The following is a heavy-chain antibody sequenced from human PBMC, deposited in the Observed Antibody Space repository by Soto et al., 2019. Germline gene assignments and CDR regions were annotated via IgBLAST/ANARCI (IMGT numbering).Heavy chain of an antibody. D-gene: IGHD6-13*01. CDR2: INHSGST. V-gene: IGHV4-34*01. J-gene: IGHJ6*02. CDR3: ARAGTGYYYYGMDV. Sequence: LSLTCAVYGGSFSGYYWSWIRQPPGKGLEWIGEINHSGSTNYNPSLKSRVTISVDTSKNQFSLKLSSVTAADTAVYYCARAGTGYYYYGMDVWGQGTTVTVSS. CDR1: GGSFSGYY.